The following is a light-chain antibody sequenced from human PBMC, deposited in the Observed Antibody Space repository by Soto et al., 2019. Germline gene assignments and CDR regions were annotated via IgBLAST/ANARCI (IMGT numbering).Light chain of an antibody. Sequence: VLTQSPGTLSLSPGERATLSCSASQSVSSSYLAWYQQKPGQAPRLLIYNASSRATGIPDRFSGSGSGTDFTLTISRLEPEDFAVYYCQQYGNSRGTFGQGTKVDIK. V-gene: IGKV3-20*01. CDR2: NAS. CDR1: QSVSSSY. J-gene: IGKJ1*01. CDR3: QQYGNSRGT.